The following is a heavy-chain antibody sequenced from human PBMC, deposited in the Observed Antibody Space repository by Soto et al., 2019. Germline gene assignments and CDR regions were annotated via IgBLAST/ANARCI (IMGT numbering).Heavy chain of an antibody. J-gene: IGHJ3*01. CDR1: GFTFSGDA. CDR3: ARGGDWRFAFEF. CDR2: INTSGDTT. Sequence: PGGSLRLSCEASGFTFSGDAMGWVRQAPGKGLEWVSTINTSGDTTFYADSVKGRFAISRDNSKRTLFLQMNSLRVEDTAVYFCARGGDWRFAFEFWGQGTMVTVSS. V-gene: IGHV3-23*01. D-gene: IGHD2-21*02.